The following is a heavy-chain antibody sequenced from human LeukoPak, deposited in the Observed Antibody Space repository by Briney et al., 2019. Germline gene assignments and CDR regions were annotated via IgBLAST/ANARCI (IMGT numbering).Heavy chain of an antibody. CDR2: ISSSSSYI. Sequence: GGSLRLSCAASGFTFSSYSMNWVRQAPGKGLEWVSSISSSSSYIYYADSVKGRFTISRDNAKNSLYLQMNSLRAEDTAVYYCARVGSGSGSYWVDYWGQGTLATVSS. J-gene: IGHJ4*02. CDR1: GFTFSSYS. V-gene: IGHV3-21*01. D-gene: IGHD3-10*01. CDR3: ARVGSGSGSYWVDY.